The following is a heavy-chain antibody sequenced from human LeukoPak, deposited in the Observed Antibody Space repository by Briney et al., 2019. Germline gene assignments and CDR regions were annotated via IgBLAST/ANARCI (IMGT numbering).Heavy chain of an antibody. CDR3: ARLYYDNSGYPDY. CDR2: IYPDDSET. D-gene: IGHD3-22*01. Sequence: GESLKISFKGSGFSFINYWIGWVRQTPGKGLEWMGIIYPDDSETRYSPSFQGQVTISADKSFSTAYVQWSSLKASDTAMYYCARLYYDNSGYPDYWGQGTLVTVSS. V-gene: IGHV5-51*01. CDR1: GFSFINYW. J-gene: IGHJ4*02.